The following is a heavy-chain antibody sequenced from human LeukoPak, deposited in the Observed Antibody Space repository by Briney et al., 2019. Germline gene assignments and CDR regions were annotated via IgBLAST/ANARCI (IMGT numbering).Heavy chain of an antibody. CDR3: ARDRTPTYYYYMDV. V-gene: IGHV3-21*01. CDR1: GFTFSSYS. J-gene: IGHJ6*03. CDR2: ISSSSSYI. Sequence: GGSLRLSCAASGFTFSSYSMNWVRQAPGKGLEWVSSISSSSSYIYYADSVKGRFTISRDNAKNSLYLQMNSLRAEDTAVYYCARDRTPTYYYYMDVWGKGTTVTVSS. D-gene: IGHD1-1*01.